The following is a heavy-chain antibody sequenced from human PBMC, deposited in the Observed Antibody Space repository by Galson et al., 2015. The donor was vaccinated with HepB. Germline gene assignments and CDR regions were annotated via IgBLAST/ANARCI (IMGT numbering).Heavy chain of an antibody. J-gene: IGHJ6*02. CDR3: ARGSSISCYAGMDV. D-gene: IGHD2-2*01. Sequence: SVKVSCKASGYAFTSYGVHWVRQAPGQRLEWMGWINADNGNTKYSQKFQGRVTITRDTSASTAYMELSSLRSEDMAVYYCARGSSISCYAGMDVWGQGTTVTVSS. CDR2: INADNGNT. CDR1: GYAFTSYG. V-gene: IGHV1-3*01.